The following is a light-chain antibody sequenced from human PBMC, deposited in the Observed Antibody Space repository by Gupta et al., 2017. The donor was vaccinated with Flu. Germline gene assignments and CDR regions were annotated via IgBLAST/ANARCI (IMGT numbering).Light chain of an antibody. CDR1: QSVLYSSNNKNY. Sequence: DIVMTQSPDSLAVSLGERASINCKSSQSVLYSSNNKNYLALYQQKPGQPPKLLIYWASTRESGVPDRFSGSGSGTDFTLTIGSLQAEDVAVYYCQQYYSTPITFGQGTRLEIK. V-gene: IGKV4-1*01. CDR2: WAS. CDR3: QQYYSTPIT. J-gene: IGKJ5*01.